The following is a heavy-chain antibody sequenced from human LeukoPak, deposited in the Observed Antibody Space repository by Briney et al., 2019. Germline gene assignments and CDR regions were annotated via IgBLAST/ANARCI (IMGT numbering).Heavy chain of an antibody. CDR2: IYSDNT. CDR1: GFTVSSNS. V-gene: IGHV3-53*01. CDR3: AKDRIYDFWSGTNWFDP. Sequence: PGGSLRLSCTVSGFTVSSNSMSWVRQAPGKGLEWVSFIYSDNTHYSDSVKGRFTISRDNSKNTLYLQMNSLRAEDTAVYYCAKDRIYDFWSGTNWFDPWGQGTLVTVSS. J-gene: IGHJ5*02. D-gene: IGHD3-3*01.